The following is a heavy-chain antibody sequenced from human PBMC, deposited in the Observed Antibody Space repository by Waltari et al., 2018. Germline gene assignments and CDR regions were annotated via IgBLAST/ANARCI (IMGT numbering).Heavy chain of an antibody. Sequence: LVESGGGLVHPGGSLRVSCVVSGFIFADPYLDCVRQAPGKAPEWVGRIANRANSYITEYPASMKGRFTISREDSKNLLFLQMTDLKSEDTAIYYCVRGGYYYDSNGGYFQFWGRGTLVTVSS. J-gene: IGHJ1*01. CDR1: GFIFADPY. D-gene: IGHD3-22*01. CDR2: IANRANSYIT. CDR3: VRGGYYYDSNGGYFQF. V-gene: IGHV3-72*01.